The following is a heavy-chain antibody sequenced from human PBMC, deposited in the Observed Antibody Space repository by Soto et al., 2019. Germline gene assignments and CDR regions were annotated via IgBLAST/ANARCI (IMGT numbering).Heavy chain of an antibody. D-gene: IGHD6-13*01. CDR1: GFTVSSNY. Sequence: EVQLVESGGGLVQPGGSLRLSCAASGFTVSSNYMGWVRQAPGKGLEWVSVIYSGGRKYYADSVKGRFTISSDSSKNTLYFQMNSLRAEDTAVYYCARGSAAGPSPTDYWGQGTLVTVSS. CDR2: IYSGGRK. CDR3: ARGSAAGPSPTDY. V-gene: IGHV3-66*01. J-gene: IGHJ4*02.